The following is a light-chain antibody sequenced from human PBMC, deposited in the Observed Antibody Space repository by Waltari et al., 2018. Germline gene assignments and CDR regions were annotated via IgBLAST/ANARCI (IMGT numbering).Light chain of an antibody. CDR2: KDT. CDR1: VLANKY. J-gene: IGLJ3*02. CDR3: YSAADNDLGV. Sequence: SFELTQTSSLSVSPGQTVRITCSGDVLANKYARWFQQKPGQAPILIISKDTERPSGIPVRFSGSSSGTTVTLTISGAQVEDEADYYCYSAADNDLGVFGGGTKLTVL. V-gene: IGLV3-27*01.